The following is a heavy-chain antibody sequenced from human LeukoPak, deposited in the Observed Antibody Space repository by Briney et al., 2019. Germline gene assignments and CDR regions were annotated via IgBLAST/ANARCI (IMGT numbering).Heavy chain of an antibody. J-gene: IGHJ4*02. D-gene: IGHD6-13*01. CDR1: GYTFTSYG. Sequence: ASVKVSCKASGYTFTSYGISWVRQAPGQGLEWMGWISAYNGNTNYAQKLQGRVTMTTDTSTSTAYMELRSLRSDDTAVYYCARDSSDGIAAAEGFDYWGQGTLVNVSS. V-gene: IGHV1-18*01. CDR3: ARDSSDGIAAAEGFDY. CDR2: ISAYNGNT.